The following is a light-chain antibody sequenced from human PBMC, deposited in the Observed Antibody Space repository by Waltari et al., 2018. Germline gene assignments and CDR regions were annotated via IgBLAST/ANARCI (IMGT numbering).Light chain of an antibody. CDR2: WAS. J-gene: IGKJ4*01. CDR1: QSLFYSPKKRNY. CDR3: QQYYDSPLT. V-gene: IGKV4-1*01. Sequence: DIVMTQSPDSLTVSLGERAPTNRTPSQSLFYSPKKRNYLAWYQQKAGQSPKLLIYWASTRESGVPDRFSGSGSGTDFSLTISNLQAEDVAVYSCQQYYDSPLTFGGGTKVEIK.